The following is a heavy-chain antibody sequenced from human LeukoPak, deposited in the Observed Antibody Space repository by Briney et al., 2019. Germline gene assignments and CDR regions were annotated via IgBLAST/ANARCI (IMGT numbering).Heavy chain of an antibody. CDR3: AKDGAGSQSYCSSSSCYVDY. CDR2: ISGSGGST. J-gene: IGHJ4*02. CDR1: GFTFSSYA. D-gene: IGHD2-2*01. Sequence: GGSLRLSCAASGFTFSSYAMSWVRQAPGKGLEWVSAISGSGGSTYYADSVKGRFTISRDNSKNTLYLQMNSLRAEDTAVYYCAKDGAGSQSYCSSSSCYVDYWGQGTLVTVSS. V-gene: IGHV3-23*01.